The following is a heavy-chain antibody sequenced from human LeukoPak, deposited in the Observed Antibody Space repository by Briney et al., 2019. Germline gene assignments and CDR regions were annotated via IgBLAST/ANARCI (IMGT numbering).Heavy chain of an antibody. D-gene: IGHD6-6*01. CDR3: AGGVGSSSSNWFDP. V-gene: IGHV4-61*02. Sequence: SQTLSLTCTVSGDSISSGTYYWSWIRQPAGKGLEWIGRVYSSGNTNYNPSLKSRVTISIDTSKNQFSLKLSSVTAADTAAYYCAGGVGSSSSNWFDPWGQGTLATVSS. CDR2: VYSSGNT. CDR1: GDSISSGTYY. J-gene: IGHJ5*02.